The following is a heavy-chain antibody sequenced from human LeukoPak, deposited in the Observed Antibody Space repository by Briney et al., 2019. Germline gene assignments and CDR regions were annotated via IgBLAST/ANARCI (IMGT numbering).Heavy chain of an antibody. CDR1: GFTFSSYA. CDR3: ARWVTHYDSSGYY. V-gene: IGHV3-30*04. D-gene: IGHD3-22*01. Sequence: GGSLRLSCAASGFTFSSYAMHWVRQAPGKGLEWVAVISDDGRNKYYADSVKGRFTISRDNSKNTLYLQMNGLRVEDTAVYYCARWVTHYDSSGYYWGQGTLVTVSS. J-gene: IGHJ4*02. CDR2: ISDDGRNK.